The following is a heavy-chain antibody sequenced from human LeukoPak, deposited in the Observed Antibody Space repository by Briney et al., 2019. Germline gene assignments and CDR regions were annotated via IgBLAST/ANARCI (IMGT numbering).Heavy chain of an antibody. D-gene: IGHD3-9*01. CDR3: ARTNLRYFDWLVGNFGY. Sequence: GGSLRLSCAASGFTFSSYAMHWVRQAPGKGLEWVAVISYDGSNKYYADSVKGRFTISRDNSKNTLYLQMNSLRAEDTAVYYCARTNLRYFDWLVGNFGYWGQGTLVTVSS. CDR1: GFTFSSYA. CDR2: ISYDGSNK. V-gene: IGHV3-30-3*01. J-gene: IGHJ4*02.